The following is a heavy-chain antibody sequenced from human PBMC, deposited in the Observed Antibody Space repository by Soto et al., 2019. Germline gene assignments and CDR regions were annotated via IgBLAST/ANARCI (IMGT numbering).Heavy chain of an antibody. Sequence: PGGSLGLSCAASGFTFSSYGMHWVRQAPGKGLEWVAVISYDGSNKYYADSVKGRFTISRDNSKNTLYLQMNSLRAEDTAVYYCANDSSSSYQHYRMDVWGQRTTVIVSS. CDR2: ISYDGSNK. D-gene: IGHD6-13*01. V-gene: IGHV3-30*18. J-gene: IGHJ6*02. CDR3: ANDSSSSYQHYRMDV. CDR1: GFTFSSYG.